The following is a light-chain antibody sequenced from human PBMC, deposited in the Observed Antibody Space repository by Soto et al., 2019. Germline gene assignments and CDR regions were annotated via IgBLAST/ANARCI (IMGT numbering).Light chain of an antibody. J-gene: IGLJ1*01. Sequence: QSALTQPASVCGSPGQSITISCTGTSSDVGGYNYVSWYQQHPGKAPKLMIYDVSNRPSGVSNRFSGSKSGNTDSLTISGLQAEDESDYYCSSYTSSSTLYVLGTVTKVTVL. CDR1: SSDVGGYNY. V-gene: IGLV2-14*01. CDR2: DVS. CDR3: SSYTSSSTLYV.